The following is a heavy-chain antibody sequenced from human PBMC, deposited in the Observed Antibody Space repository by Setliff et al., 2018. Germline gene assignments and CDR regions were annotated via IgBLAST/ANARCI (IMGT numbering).Heavy chain of an antibody. CDR1: GFTFSSHW. CDR3: ARDPRDGSSSPMADN. CDR2: INPDATTT. V-gene: IGHV3-74*01. J-gene: IGHJ4*02. Sequence: PGGSLRLSCAASGFTFSSHWMHWVRQVPGEGLAWVSQINPDATTTYYADSVKGRFTISRDNAKTTLYLQMNSLRVEDTAVYFCARDPRDGSSSPMADNWGQGTLVTVSS. D-gene: IGHD3-10*01.